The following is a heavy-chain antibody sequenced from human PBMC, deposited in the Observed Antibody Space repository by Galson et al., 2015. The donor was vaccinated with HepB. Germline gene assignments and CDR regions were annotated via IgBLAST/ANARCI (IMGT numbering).Heavy chain of an antibody. D-gene: IGHD1-26*01. CDR1: GFAFSSYS. CDR3: ARSILRARHFDY. V-gene: IGHV3-21*01. J-gene: IGHJ4*02. CDR2: MDSSGNYI. Sequence: SLRLSCAASGFAFSSYSMNWVRQAPGKGLEWVSSMDSSGNYIYYADSLGGRFPISRDNAENSLYLQMNSLRAEDTAVYYCARSILRARHFDYWGQGTLLTVSS.